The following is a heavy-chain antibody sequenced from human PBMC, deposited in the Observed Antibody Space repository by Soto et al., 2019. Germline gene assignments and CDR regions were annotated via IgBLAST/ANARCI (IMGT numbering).Heavy chain of an antibody. CDR3: AKLGSSTWSTHYYFDY. V-gene: IGHV1-8*01. CDR1: GYTFTSYD. D-gene: IGHD2-2*01. CDR2: MNPNSGNT. Sequence: ASVKVSCKASGYTFTSYDINWVRQATGQGLEWMGWMNPNSGNTGYAQKFQGRVTMTRNTSISTAYMELSSLRSEDTAICYCAKLGSSTWSTHYYFDYWGQGILVTVSS. J-gene: IGHJ4*02.